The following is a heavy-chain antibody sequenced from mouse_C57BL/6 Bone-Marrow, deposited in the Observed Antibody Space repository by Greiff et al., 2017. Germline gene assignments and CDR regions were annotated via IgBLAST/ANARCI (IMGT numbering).Heavy chain of an antibody. CDR1: GYTFTDYN. Sequence: VQLKESGPELVKPGASVKIPCKASGYTFTDYNMDWVKQSHGKSLEWIGDINPNNGGTIYNQKFKGKATLTVDKSSSTAYMELRSLTSEDTAVYYCARQELWGFWYFDVWGTGTTVTVSS. D-gene: IGHD1-1*02. V-gene: IGHV1-18*01. CDR3: ARQELWGFWYFDV. CDR2: INPNNGGT. J-gene: IGHJ1*03.